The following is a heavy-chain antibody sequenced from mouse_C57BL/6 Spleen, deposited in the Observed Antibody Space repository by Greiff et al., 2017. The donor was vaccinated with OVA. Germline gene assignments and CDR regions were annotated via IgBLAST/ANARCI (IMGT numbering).Heavy chain of an antibody. D-gene: IGHD2-13*01. V-gene: IGHV6-6*01. Sequence: DVKLVESGGGLVQPGGSMKLSCAASGFTFRDAWMAWVRQSPEQGLEWVAVIRNNANNHATYYAESVKGRFTIARDDSKSSVYLQMNSLRAEDTGVYYGTGGEPPAWFAYWGQGTLVTVSA. CDR2: IRNNANNHAT. J-gene: IGHJ3*01. CDR1: GFTFRDAW. CDR3: TGGEPPAWFAY.